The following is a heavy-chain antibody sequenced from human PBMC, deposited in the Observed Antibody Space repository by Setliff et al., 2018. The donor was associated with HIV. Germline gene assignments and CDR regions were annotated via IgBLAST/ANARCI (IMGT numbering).Heavy chain of an antibody. Sequence: GGSLRLSCAASGFIFSDYYMSWIRQAPGKGLEWVSYISGGSTSHMNYADSVKGRFTISRYNAKNSLYLQMNSLRAEDTAVYYCARDFPPKPMVRGVIDDYFDYWGQGTLVTVSS. D-gene: IGHD3-10*01. CDR2: ISGGSTSHM. CDR1: GFIFSDYY. J-gene: IGHJ4*02. V-gene: IGHV3-11*05. CDR3: ARDFPPKPMVRGVIDDYFDY.